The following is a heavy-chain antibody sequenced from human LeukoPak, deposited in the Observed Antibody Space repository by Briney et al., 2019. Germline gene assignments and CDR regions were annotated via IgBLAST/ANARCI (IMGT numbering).Heavy chain of an antibody. V-gene: IGHV3-20*04. CDR3: AKCRGYSYAFPDAFDI. D-gene: IGHD5-18*01. CDR1: GFTFDDYG. CDR2: INWNGGST. Sequence: GGSLRLSCAASGFTFDDYGMSWVRQAPGKGLEWVSGINWNGGSTGYADSVKGRFTISRDNAKNSLYLQMNSLRAEDTAVYYCAKCRGYSYAFPDAFDIWGQGTVVTISS. J-gene: IGHJ3*02.